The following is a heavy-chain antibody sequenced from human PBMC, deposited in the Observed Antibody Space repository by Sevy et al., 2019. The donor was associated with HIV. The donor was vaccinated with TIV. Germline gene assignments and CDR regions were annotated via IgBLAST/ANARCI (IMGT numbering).Heavy chain of an antibody. V-gene: IGHV3-23*01. D-gene: IGHD3-22*01. Sequence: GGSLRLSCAASGFTFNNYAMTWVRQAPGKGLEWVSAVSGGGDTTYYADSVKGRFIISRDNSKNTLYLQMNSLRAEDTAVYYCAKGGSTSGYYLNYFAYWGQGTLVTVSS. J-gene: IGHJ4*02. CDR2: VSGGGDTT. CDR1: GFTFNNYA. CDR3: AKGGSTSGYYLNYFAY.